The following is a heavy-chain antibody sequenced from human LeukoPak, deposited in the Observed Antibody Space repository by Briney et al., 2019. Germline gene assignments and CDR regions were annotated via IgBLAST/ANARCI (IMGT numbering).Heavy chain of an antibody. CDR3: ARVPQTGDPLFDY. Sequence: PSETLSLTCTVSGGSISSGGYYWSWIRQHPGKGLEWIGYIYYSGSTYYNPSLKSRVTLSVDTSKNQSSLKLSSVTAADTAVYYCARVPQTGDPLFDYWGQGTLVTVSS. CDR1: GGSISSGGYY. J-gene: IGHJ4*02. D-gene: IGHD7-27*01. CDR2: IYYSGST. V-gene: IGHV4-31*03.